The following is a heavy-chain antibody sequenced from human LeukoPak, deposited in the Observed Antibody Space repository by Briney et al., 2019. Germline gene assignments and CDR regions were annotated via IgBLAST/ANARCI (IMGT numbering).Heavy chain of an antibody. CDR2: ISAYNGNT. CDR3: ASAPVRGVTTLDY. J-gene: IGHJ4*02. V-gene: IGHV1-18*01. Sequence: GASVKVSCKASGYTFTSYGISWVRQAPGQGLEWMGWISAYNGNTNYAQKLQGRGTMTTDTSTSTAYMERRSRRSDDTAVYYCASAPVRGVTTLDYWGQGPLVTVSS. CDR1: GYTFTSYG. D-gene: IGHD3-10*02.